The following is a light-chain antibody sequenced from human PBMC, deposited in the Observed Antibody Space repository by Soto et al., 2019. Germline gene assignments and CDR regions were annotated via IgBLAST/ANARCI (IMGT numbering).Light chain of an antibody. V-gene: IGKV1-9*01. CDR3: QQLNSYVFA. CDR1: QDVSRY. Sequence: DIQLTQSPSFPSASVGDRVTITCRASQDVSRYLAWYQQKPGKAPNLLIYAASTLRSGVPSRFSGSGSETEFTLTISSLQPEDFATYYCQQLNSYVFAFGPGTKVDIK. J-gene: IGKJ3*01. CDR2: AAS.